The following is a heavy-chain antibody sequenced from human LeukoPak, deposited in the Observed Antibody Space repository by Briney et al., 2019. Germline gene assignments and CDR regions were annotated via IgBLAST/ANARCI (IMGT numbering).Heavy chain of an antibody. Sequence: GGSLRLSCAASGFTFSTYAISWVRQAPGKGLEWVSAISAYGSSTYYTDSVKGRFTISRDNSKNTLYLQMNSLRAEDTATYYCANVPVGVALGVAVDYWGQGTLVTVSS. V-gene: IGHV3-23*01. D-gene: IGHD1-26*01. CDR2: ISAYGSST. J-gene: IGHJ4*02. CDR3: ANVPVGVALGVAVDY. CDR1: GFTFSTYA.